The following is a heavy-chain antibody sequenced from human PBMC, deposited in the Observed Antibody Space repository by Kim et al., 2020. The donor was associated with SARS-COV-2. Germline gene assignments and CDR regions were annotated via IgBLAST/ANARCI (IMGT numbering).Heavy chain of an antibody. CDR1: GFTFSSYE. J-gene: IGHJ6*03. V-gene: IGHV3-48*03. CDR2: ISSSGSTI. CDR3: ARVGVGIRRGYYYYYMDV. Sequence: GGSLRLSCAASGFTFSSYEMNWVRQAPGKGLEWVSYISSSGSTIYYADSVKGRFTISRDNAKNSLYLQMNSLRAEDTAVYYCARVGVGIRRGYYYYYMDVWGKGTTVTVSS. D-gene: IGHD3-16*01.